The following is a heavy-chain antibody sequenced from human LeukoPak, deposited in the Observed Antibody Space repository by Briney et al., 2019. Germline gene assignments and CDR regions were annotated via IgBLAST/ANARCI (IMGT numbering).Heavy chain of an antibody. CDR2: VSYDGSNK. CDR3: ARDPGATFGLGDAFDI. Sequence: PGGSLRLSCAASGFTFSSYAMHWVRQAPGKGLEWVAVVSYDGSNKYYADSVKGRFTISRDNSKNTLYLQMNSLRAADTAVYYCARDPGATFGLGDAFDIWGQGTMVTVSS. V-gene: IGHV3-30-3*01. D-gene: IGHD1-26*01. CDR1: GFTFSSYA. J-gene: IGHJ3*02.